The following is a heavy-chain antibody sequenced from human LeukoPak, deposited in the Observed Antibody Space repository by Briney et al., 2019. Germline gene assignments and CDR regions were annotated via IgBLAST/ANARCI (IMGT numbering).Heavy chain of an antibody. J-gene: IGHJ4*02. CDR1: GYTFTNYY. Sequence: ASVKDSSKASGYTFTNYYKHWVRQAPGQGLEWMGWINPNSGGTNYAQKFQGRVTMTRDTSISTAYMELSRLRSDDTAVYYCARERTLTSCYDYWGQGTLVTVSS. CDR3: ARERTLTSCYDY. V-gene: IGHV1-2*02. CDR2: INPNSGGT. D-gene: IGHD2-15*01.